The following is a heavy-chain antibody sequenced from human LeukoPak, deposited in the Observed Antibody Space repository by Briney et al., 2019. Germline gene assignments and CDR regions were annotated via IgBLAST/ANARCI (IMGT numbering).Heavy chain of an antibody. CDR2: TSGDGGAT. V-gene: IGHV3-23*01. CDR1: GFTFSSYA. D-gene: IGHD3-22*01. CDR3: AKDRPNYYGSNGHYYRRDGDY. J-gene: IGHJ4*02. Sequence: PGGSLRLSCAASGFTFSSYAMSWVRQSTGKGLEWVSSTSGDGGATYYSNSVKGRFTISRDNSRNTLYLQMNSQRAEDTAVYYCAKDRPNYYGSNGHYYRRDGDYWGQGTLVTVSS.